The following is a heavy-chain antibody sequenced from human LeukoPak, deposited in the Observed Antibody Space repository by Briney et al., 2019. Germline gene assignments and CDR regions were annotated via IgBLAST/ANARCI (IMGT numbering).Heavy chain of an antibody. Sequence: PSEDLSLTCVVSGFSISSGYYWGWIRQPPGRGLEWIVNSHPSGTTFYSSSLKSRVAMSIDTSKNQFSLKLVSVTAADTAVYYCAREAERRIVNWGQGTLVTVSS. CDR1: GFSISSGYY. CDR3: AREAERRIVN. V-gene: IGHV4-38-2*02. D-gene: IGHD1-1*01. CDR2: SHPSGTT. J-gene: IGHJ4*02.